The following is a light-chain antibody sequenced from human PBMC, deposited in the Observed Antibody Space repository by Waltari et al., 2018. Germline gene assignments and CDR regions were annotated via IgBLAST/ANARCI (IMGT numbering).Light chain of an antibody. J-gene: IGKJ1*01. CDR3: QQYVISPGT. CDR2: GAS. V-gene: IGKV3-20*01. Sequence: EIVLTQSPGTLSLSPGERATLSCRASQSVSSSYLAWYQQKPGQAPRLLSYGASSRATGSPDRFSGSGSGTDFTLTISRLEPEDFAVYYCQQYVISPGTFGQGTKVEIK. CDR1: QSVSSSY.